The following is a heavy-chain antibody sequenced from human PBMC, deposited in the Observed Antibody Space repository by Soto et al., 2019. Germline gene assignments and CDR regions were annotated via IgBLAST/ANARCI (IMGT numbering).Heavy chain of an antibody. Sequence: AGSLRLSCAAAGVTFSGYAMSWVRQAPGKGLEWVSAISGSGGSTYYADSVKGRFTISRDNSKNTLYLQMNSLRAEDTAVYYCAKGYYDSSGYSFDYWGQGTLVTVSS. D-gene: IGHD3-22*01. V-gene: IGHV3-23*01. CDR3: AKGYYDSSGYSFDY. CDR2: ISGSGGST. J-gene: IGHJ4*02. CDR1: GVTFSGYA.